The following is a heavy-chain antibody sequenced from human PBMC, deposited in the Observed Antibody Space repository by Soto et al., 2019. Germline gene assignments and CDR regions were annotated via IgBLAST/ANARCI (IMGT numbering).Heavy chain of an antibody. Sequence: EVQLVESGGGLVQPGGSLRLSCAASGFTLSDYRMDWVRLAPGKGLEWVARSRGKASGYTIEYAASVKDRLTISRDDSTNALCLQMKSLKIADTAVYYCSRYIGRHSFDYWGQETTVTVSS. CDR2: SRGKASGYTI. J-gene: IGHJ4*02. V-gene: IGHV3-72*01. CDR3: SRYIGRHSFDY. D-gene: IGHD1-26*01. CDR1: GFTLSDYR.